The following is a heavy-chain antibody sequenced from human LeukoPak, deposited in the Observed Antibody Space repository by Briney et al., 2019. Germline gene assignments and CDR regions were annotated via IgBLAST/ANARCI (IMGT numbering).Heavy chain of an antibody. J-gene: IGHJ4*02. CDR1: GFTVITND. CDR3: ARGVEPLAANTLAY. V-gene: IGHV3-53*01. Sequence: GGSLRLSCAASGFTVITNDMTWVRQAPGKGLEWVSVLYSGGNTKYADSVQGRFTISRDNSKNTLYLEMNSLSPDDTAVYYCARGVEPLAANTLAYWGQGTLVTVSS. CDR2: LYSGGNT. D-gene: IGHD1-14*01.